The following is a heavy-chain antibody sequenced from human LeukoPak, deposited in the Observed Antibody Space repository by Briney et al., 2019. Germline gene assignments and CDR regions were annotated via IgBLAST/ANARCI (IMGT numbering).Heavy chain of an antibody. Sequence: PSQTLSLTCTVSGGSISSGGYYWSWIRQHPGKGLEWIGYIYYSGSTYYNPSLKSRLTISVDTSKNQFSLKLSSVTAADTAVYYCARAHGSTSTNWFDPWGQGTLVTVSS. CDR2: IYYSGST. V-gene: IGHV4-31*03. J-gene: IGHJ5*02. CDR3: ARAHGSTSTNWFDP. D-gene: IGHD2-2*01. CDR1: GGSISSGGYY.